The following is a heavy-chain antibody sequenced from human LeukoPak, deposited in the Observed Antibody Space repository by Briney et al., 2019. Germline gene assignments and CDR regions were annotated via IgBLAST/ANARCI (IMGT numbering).Heavy chain of an antibody. J-gene: IGHJ4*02. D-gene: IGHD3-22*01. V-gene: IGHV3-21*01. CDR3: ARDWDYYDSSASSGFDY. Sequence: PGGSLRLSCAASGFTFSSYSMNWVRQAPGKGLEWVSSISSSSSYIYYADSVKGRFTISRDNAKNSLYLQMNSLRAEDTAVYYCARDWDYYDSSASSGFDYWGQGTLVTVSS. CDR2: ISSSSSYI. CDR1: GFTFSSYS.